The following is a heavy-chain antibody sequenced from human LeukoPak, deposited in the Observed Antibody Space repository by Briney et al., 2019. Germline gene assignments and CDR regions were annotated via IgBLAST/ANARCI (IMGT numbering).Heavy chain of an antibody. V-gene: IGHV3-15*07. D-gene: IGHD6-19*01. J-gene: IGHJ4*02. CDR1: GFTFSNAW. CDR2: IKSKTDGGTT. CDR3: ASLLVAGVASVDY. Sequence: GGSLGLSCAASGFTFSNAWMNWVRQAPGKGLEWVGRIKSKTDGGTTDYAAPVKGRFTISRDDSKNTLYLQMDSLKTEDTAVYYCASLLVAGVASVDYWGQGTLVTVSS.